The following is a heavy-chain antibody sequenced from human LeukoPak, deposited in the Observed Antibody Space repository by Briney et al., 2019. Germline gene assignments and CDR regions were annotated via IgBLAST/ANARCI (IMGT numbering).Heavy chain of an antibody. J-gene: IGHJ4*02. Sequence: PGGSLRLSCAASGFTFSYAWMSWVRQAPGKGLEWVGRIRSKTDGETADYAAPVKGRFIISRDDSKSTVYLQLNSLKTEDTAVYYCTTGVPSGRWGQGTLVTVSS. V-gene: IGHV3-15*01. CDR1: GFTFSYAW. CDR2: IRSKTDGETA. CDR3: TTGVPSGR. D-gene: IGHD3-10*01.